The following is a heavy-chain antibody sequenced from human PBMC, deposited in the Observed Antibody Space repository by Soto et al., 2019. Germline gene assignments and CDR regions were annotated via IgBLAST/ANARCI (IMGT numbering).Heavy chain of an antibody. D-gene: IGHD2-15*01. V-gene: IGHV3-74*01. J-gene: IGHJ4*02. Sequence: EVQLVESGGGLVQPGGSQRLSCAASGFTFSSYWMHWVRQAPGKGLVWVSRINSDGSSTSYADSVKGRFTISRDNAKNTRYLQMNSLRAEDRAVYYCARDQGYCSGARCYVAGYWGQGTLVTVSS. CDR1: GFTFSSYW. CDR3: ARDQGYCSGARCYVAGY. CDR2: INSDGSST.